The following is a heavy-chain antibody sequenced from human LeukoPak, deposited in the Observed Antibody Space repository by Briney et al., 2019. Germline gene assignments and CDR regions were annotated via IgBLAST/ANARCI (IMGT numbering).Heavy chain of an antibody. CDR1: GYSISSGYY. J-gene: IGHJ3*02. D-gene: IGHD1-26*01. V-gene: IGHV4-38-2*02. CDR2: IYHSGST. CDR3: AREHLGRDAFDI. Sequence: SETLSLTCAVSGYSISSGYYWGWIRQPPGKGLEWIGSIYHSGSTYYNPSLKSRVTISVDTSNNQFSLKLSSVTAADTAVYYCAREHLGRDAFDIWGQGTMVTVSS.